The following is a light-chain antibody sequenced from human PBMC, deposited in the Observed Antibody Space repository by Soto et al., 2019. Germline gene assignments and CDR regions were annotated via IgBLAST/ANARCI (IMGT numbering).Light chain of an antibody. V-gene: IGLV1-40*01. CDR3: QAYENSRTGFYV. CDR2: GNT. J-gene: IGLJ1*01. Sequence: QSVLTQPPSVSVAPGQRVTISCTGSSSDIGAGFDVHWYQHLPGTAPKLLIYGNTNRPSGVPGRFSGSKSGTSASLVITGLQAEDEADYYCQAYENSRTGFYVFGTGTKVTVL. CDR1: SSDIGAGFD.